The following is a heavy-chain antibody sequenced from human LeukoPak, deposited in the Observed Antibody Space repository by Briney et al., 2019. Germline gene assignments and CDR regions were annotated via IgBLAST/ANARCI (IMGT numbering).Heavy chain of an antibody. CDR1: GFTFSSYS. V-gene: IGHV3-21*01. CDR3: ARRQGPPEGY. J-gene: IGHJ4*02. CDR2: ISSSSSYI. D-gene: IGHD1-14*01. Sequence: GGSLRLSCAASGFTFSSYSMTWVRQAPGKGLEWVTSISSSSSYIYYADSVKGRFTISRDNAKNSLYLQMNSLRAEDTAVYYCARRQGPPEGYWGQGTLVTVSS.